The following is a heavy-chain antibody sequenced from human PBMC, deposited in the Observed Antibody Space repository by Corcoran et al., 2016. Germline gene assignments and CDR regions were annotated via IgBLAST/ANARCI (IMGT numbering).Heavy chain of an antibody. D-gene: IGHD6-19*01. CDR1: GFTFSSYA. Sequence: EVQLLESGGGLVQPGGSLRLSCAASGFTFSSYAMSWGRQAPGKGLEWVSAISGSGGTTYYADSVKGRFTISRDNSKNTLYLQMNNLRAEDMAVYYGAKAAAGSSGWLNWFDPWGQGTLVTVSS. V-gene: IGHV3-23*01. CDR2: ISGSGGTT. CDR3: AKAAAGSSGWLNWFDP. J-gene: IGHJ5*02.